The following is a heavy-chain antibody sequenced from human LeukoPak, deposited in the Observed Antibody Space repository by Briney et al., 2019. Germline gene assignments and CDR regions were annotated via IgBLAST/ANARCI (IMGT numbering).Heavy chain of an antibody. V-gene: IGHV3-23*01. J-gene: IGHJ6*02. D-gene: IGHD4-17*01. CDR3: ARGGTVTTWYYGMDV. CDR1: GFTFSSYA. CDR2: ISGSGGST. Sequence: GGSLRLSCAASGFTFSSYAMSWVRQAPGKGLEWVSAISGSGGSTYYADSVKGRFTISRDNSKNTLYLQMNSLRAEDTAVYYCARGGTVTTWYYGMDVWGQGTTVTVSS.